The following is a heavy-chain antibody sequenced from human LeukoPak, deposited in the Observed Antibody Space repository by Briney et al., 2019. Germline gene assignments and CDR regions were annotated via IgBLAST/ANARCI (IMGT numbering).Heavy chain of an antibody. J-gene: IGHJ4*02. Sequence: GGTLRLSCAASRFTFTRHAMSWVRQAPGKGLEWVSTTGLESVHTLCADSVQGRFTVSRDNSRNTLDLQMDNLTVDDTAIYYCVRGDDIGKHPTRAYYFDIWGQGTLVSVSS. CDR1: RFTFTRHA. CDR3: VRGDDIGKHPTRAYYFDI. D-gene: IGHD3-10*01. CDR2: TGLESVHT. V-gene: IGHV3-23*01.